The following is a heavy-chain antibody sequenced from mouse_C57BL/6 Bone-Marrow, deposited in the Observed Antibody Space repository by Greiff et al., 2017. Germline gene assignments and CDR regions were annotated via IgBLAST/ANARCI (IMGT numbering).Heavy chain of an antibody. CDR3: ARQGYRSYFDY. V-gene: IGHV5-6*02. J-gene: IGHJ2*01. Sequence: EVKLEESGGDLVKPGGSLKLSCAASGFTFSSYGMSWVRQTPDKRLEWVATISSGGSYTYYPDSVKGRFTISRDNAKNTLYLQMSSLKSEDTAMYYCARQGYRSYFDYWGQGTTLTVSS. D-gene: IGHD2-12*01. CDR1: GFTFSSYG. CDR2: ISSGGSYT.